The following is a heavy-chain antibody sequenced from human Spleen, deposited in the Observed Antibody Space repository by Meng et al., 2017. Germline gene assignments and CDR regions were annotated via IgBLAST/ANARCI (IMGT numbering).Heavy chain of an antibody. CDR3: ARDRATVTNLYFYGMDV. CDR1: GYNFPDYW. D-gene: IGHD4-17*01. V-gene: IGHV1-2*06. CDR2: IDPKSGDT. J-gene: IGHJ6*02. Sequence: ASVKVSCKPSGYNFPDYWLHWVRRAPGQGLEWMGRIDPKSGDTHYAQSFQGRVTMTGDTSISTAYMELSGLRSDDTAVYYCARDRATVTNLYFYGMDVWGQGTTVTVSS.